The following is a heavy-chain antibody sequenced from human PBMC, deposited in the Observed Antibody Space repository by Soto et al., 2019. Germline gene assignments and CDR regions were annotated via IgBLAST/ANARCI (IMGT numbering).Heavy chain of an antibody. CDR3: AKGDTSGWYDGFEI. CDR2: ISSSGGGT. D-gene: IGHD6-19*01. Sequence: EVPLLESGGGLVQPGGSLRLSCAASGFTFSSYAMNWVRQAPGKGLEWVSGISSSGGGTYYADSMKGRFTISRDNSKNTRYLQMNSLRAEDTAIYYCAKGDTSGWYDGFEIWGQGTVVTVSS. V-gene: IGHV3-23*01. CDR1: GFTFSSYA. J-gene: IGHJ3*02.